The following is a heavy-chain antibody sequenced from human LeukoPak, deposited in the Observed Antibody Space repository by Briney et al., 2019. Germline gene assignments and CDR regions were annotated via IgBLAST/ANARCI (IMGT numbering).Heavy chain of an antibody. CDR1: RGTFTSYA. CDR2: IIPISGTT. D-gene: IGHD1-26*01. Sequence: SVKVSCKTSRGTFTSYAITWVRQAPGQGLEWMGKIIPISGTTNYAQKFQGRVTFTADESTSTAYMELSSLRSEDTALYYCARKLRLGGNWFDPWGQGTLVTVSS. V-gene: IGHV1-69*13. J-gene: IGHJ5*02. CDR3: ARKLRLGGNWFDP.